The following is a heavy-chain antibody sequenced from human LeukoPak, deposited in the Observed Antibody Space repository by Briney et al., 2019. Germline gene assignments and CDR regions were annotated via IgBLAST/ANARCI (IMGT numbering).Heavy chain of an antibody. J-gene: IGHJ6*02. V-gene: IGHV3-30*04. CDR3: ARDTYHYGSGSYGYYYYGMDV. Sequence: GSLRFSCAASGFTFSSYAMHWVRQAPGKGLEWVAVISYDGSNKYYADSVKGRFTISRDNSKNTLYLQMNSLRAEDTAVYYCARDTYHYGSGSYGYYYYGMDVWGQGTTVTVSS. D-gene: IGHD3-10*01. CDR1: GFTFSSYA. CDR2: ISYDGSNK.